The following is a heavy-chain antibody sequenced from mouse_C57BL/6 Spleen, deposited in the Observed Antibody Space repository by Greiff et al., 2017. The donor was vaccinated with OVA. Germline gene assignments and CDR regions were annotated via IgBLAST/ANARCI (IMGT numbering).Heavy chain of an antibody. V-gene: IGHV1-63*01. Sequence: VQLQESGAELVRPGTSVKMSCKASGYTFTNYWIGWAKQRPGHGLEWIGDIYPGGGYTNYNEKFKGKATLTADKSSSTAYMQFSSLTSEDSAIYYCARKGDYDEAMDYWGQGTSVTVSS. CDR3: ARKGDYDEAMDY. D-gene: IGHD2-4*01. J-gene: IGHJ4*01. CDR1: GYTFTNYW. CDR2: IYPGGGYT.